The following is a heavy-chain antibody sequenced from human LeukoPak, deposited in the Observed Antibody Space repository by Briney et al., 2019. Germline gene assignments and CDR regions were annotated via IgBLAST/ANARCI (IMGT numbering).Heavy chain of an antibody. CDR3: ASPRFGAAPFDY. CDR2: FDPEDGET. J-gene: IGHJ4*02. D-gene: IGHD3-10*01. Sequence: ASVKVSCKVSGYTLTELSMHWVRQAPGKGLEWMGGFDPEDGETIYAQKFQGRVTMTEDTSTDTAYMELSSLRSEDTAVYYCASPRFGAAPFDYWGQGTLVTVSS. CDR1: GYTLTELS. V-gene: IGHV1-24*01.